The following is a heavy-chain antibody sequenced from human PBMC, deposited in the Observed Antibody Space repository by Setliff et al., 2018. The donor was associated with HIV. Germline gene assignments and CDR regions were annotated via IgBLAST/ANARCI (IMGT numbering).Heavy chain of an antibody. D-gene: IGHD6-25*01. V-gene: IGHV1-2*02. CDR3: AREFSRSAFYFDS. CDR1: GYTFNDYF. Sequence: ASVKVSCKSSGYTFNDYFIHWVRQVPGQGLEWMGWINPNSGATNYAQTFQGRVTMTRDTSVSKAYMELSRLRSDDTGIYYCAREFSRSAFYFDSWGQGTQVTVSS. CDR2: INPNSGAT. J-gene: IGHJ4*02.